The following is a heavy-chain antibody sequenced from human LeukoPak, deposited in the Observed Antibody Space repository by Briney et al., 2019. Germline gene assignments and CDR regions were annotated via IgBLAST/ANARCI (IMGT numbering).Heavy chain of an antibody. CDR2: IYTSGST. CDR3: AREWSGSSGWYSVVDYYYYYGMDV. V-gene: IGHV4-4*07. J-gene: IGHJ6*02. CDR1: GGSISGYY. D-gene: IGHD6-19*01. Sequence: SETLSLTCTVSGGSISGYYWSWIRQPAGKGLEWIGRIYTSGSTNYNPSLKSRVTMSVDTSKNQFSLKLSSVTAADTAVYYCAREWSGSSGWYSVVDYYYYYGMDVWGQGTTVTVSS.